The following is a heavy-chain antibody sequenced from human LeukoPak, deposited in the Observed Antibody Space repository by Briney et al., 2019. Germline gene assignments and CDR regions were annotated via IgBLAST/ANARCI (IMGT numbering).Heavy chain of an antibody. CDR1: GGTFSSYA. J-gene: IGHJ4*02. Sequence: SVKVSCKASGGTFSSYAISWVRQAPGQGLEWMGRIIPIFGTVNYAQKFQGRVTITTDESTSTAYMELSSLRSEDTAVYYCARVDGHQGAYGDYPLGYWGQGTLVTVSS. CDR3: ARVDGHQGAYGDYPLGY. V-gene: IGHV1-69*05. D-gene: IGHD4-17*01. CDR2: IIPIFGTV.